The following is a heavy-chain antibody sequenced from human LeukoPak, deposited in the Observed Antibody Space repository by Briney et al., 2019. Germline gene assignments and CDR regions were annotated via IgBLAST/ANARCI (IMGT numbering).Heavy chain of an antibody. CDR2: IDGSIGST. V-gene: IGHV3-23*01. CDR1: GFTFSSYA. D-gene: IGHD6-19*01. Sequence: GGSLRLSCAASGFTFSSYAMSWVRQAPGKGLECVSSIDGSIGSTYYADSVKGRFTISRDNSKNTLYLQMNSLRAEDTALYYCAKAPPYSSGWFQYYFVYWGQGTLVTVSS. J-gene: IGHJ4*02. CDR3: AKAPPYSSGWFQYYFVY.